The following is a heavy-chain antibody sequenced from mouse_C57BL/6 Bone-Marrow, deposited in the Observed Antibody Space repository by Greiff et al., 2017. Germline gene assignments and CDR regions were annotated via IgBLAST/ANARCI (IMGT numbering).Heavy chain of an antibody. CDR2: IHPNSGST. Sequence: QVQLQQPGAELVKPGASVTLSCKASGYTFTSYWMPWVKQRPGQGLEWIGMIHPNSGSTNYNEKFKSKATLTVDKSSSTAYMQLSSLTSEDSAVYYCARSLYYGSSFSPFAYWGQGTLVTVSA. J-gene: IGHJ3*01. D-gene: IGHD1-1*01. CDR3: ARSLYYGSSFSPFAY. V-gene: IGHV1-64*01. CDR1: GYTFTSYW.